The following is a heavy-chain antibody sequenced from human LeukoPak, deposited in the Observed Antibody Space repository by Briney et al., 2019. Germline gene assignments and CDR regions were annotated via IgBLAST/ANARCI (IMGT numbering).Heavy chain of an antibody. CDR2: IYYSGST. Sequence: SETLSLTCTVSGGSISSYYWSWIRQPPGKGLEWIGYIYYSGSTNYNPSLKSRVTISVDTSKNQFSLKLSSVTAADTAVYHCARVGYYDFWSGYSHSPFDYWGQGTLVTVSS. V-gene: IGHV4-59*01. D-gene: IGHD3-3*01. CDR3: ARVGYYDFWSGYSHSPFDY. J-gene: IGHJ4*02. CDR1: GGSISSYY.